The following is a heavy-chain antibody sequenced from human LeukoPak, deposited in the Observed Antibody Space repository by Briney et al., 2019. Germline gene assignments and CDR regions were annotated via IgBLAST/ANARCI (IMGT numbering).Heavy chain of an antibody. CDR2: INPHNGDT. D-gene: IGHD6-13*01. Sequence: ASVKVSCKASGYTFIGYYLHWVRQAPGQGLEWMGWINPHNGDTNYAQKFQGRVTMTRDTSITTAYMELSRLRSDDTAVYYCARYPRIAAAGIDAFDIWGQGTMVTVSS. J-gene: IGHJ3*02. V-gene: IGHV1-2*02. CDR1: GYTFIGYY. CDR3: ARYPRIAAAGIDAFDI.